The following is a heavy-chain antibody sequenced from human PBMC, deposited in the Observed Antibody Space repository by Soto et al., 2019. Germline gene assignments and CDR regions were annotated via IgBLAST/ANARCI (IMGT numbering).Heavy chain of an antibody. Sequence: GRSMRVSSAAAGFTISDYGCGCIRQEPGKGLEWVSAISGSGGSSYYADSVKGRFTISRDNSKNTLYLQMNSLRAEDTAVYYCANLFYSSGWSFDYWGQGTLVTVSS. CDR1: GFTISDYG. CDR3: ANLFYSSGWSFDY. V-gene: IGHV3-23*01. J-gene: IGHJ4*02. CDR2: ISGSGGSS. D-gene: IGHD6-19*01.